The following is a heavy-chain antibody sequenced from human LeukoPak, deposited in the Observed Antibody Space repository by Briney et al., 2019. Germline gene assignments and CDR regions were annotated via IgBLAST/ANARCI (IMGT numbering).Heavy chain of an antibody. CDR1: GFTFSGSA. CDR2: IRSKANSYAT. CDR3: TRLGGGYGELDN. J-gene: IGHJ4*02. D-gene: IGHD5-12*01. Sequence: GGSLKLSCAASGFTFSGSAVHWVRQASGKGLEWVGHIRSKANSYATAYAASVRGRFTISRDDSKNTAYLQMSSLKPEDTAVYYCTRLGGGYGELDNWGQGTLVTVSS. V-gene: IGHV3-73*01.